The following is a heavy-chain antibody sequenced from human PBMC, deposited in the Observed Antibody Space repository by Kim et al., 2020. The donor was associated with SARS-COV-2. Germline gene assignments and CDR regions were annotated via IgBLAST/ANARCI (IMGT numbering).Heavy chain of an antibody. J-gene: IGHJ6*02. CDR3: ASTLEIAAVGTGMDV. V-gene: IGHV4-59*08. CDR1: GGSISSYY. CDR2: IYYSGST. Sequence: SETLSLTCTVSGGSISSYYWSWIRQPPGKGLEWIGYIYYSGSTNYNPSLKSRVTISVDTSKNQFSLKLSSVTAADTAVYYCASTLEIAAVGTGMDVWGQGTTVTVSS. D-gene: IGHD6-13*01.